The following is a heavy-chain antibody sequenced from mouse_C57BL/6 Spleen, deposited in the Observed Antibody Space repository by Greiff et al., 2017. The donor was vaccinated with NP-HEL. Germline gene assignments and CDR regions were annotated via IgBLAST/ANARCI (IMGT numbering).Heavy chain of an antibody. V-gene: IGHV1-47*01. CDR2: FHPYNDDT. CDR1: GYTFTTYP. D-gene: IGHD2-1*01. Sequence: VQGVESGAELVKPGASVKMSCKASGYTFTTYPIEWMKQNHGKSLEWIGNFHPYNDDTKYYEKFKGKATLTVEKSSSTVYLELSRLTSDDSAVYYCARGGYGNYAMDYWGQGTSVTVSS. CDR3: ARGGYGNYAMDY. J-gene: IGHJ4*01.